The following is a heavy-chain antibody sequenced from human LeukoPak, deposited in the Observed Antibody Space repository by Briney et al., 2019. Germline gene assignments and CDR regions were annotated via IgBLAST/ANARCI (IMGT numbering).Heavy chain of an antibody. CDR3: AKEGYYGSGSFPDS. Sequence: GRSLRLSCAASGFTFSSYAMHWVRQAPGKGLEWMTVISHDGSNKYYVDSVKGRFTISRDNSKSTLYLQMNSLRAEDTAVYYCAKEGYYGSGSFPDSWGQGTLVTVSS. V-gene: IGHV3-30*04. D-gene: IGHD3-10*01. CDR1: GFTFSSYA. J-gene: IGHJ4*02. CDR2: ISHDGSNK.